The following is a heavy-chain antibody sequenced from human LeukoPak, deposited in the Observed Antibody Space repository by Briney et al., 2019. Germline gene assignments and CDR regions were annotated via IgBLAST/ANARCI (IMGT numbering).Heavy chain of an antibody. CDR3: AKDFTKDIVVVLRSGGSSTPNAFDI. J-gene: IGHJ3*02. CDR2: IRYDGSNK. V-gene: IGHV3-30*02. D-gene: IGHD2-2*01. CDR1: GFTFSSYG. Sequence: PGGSLRLSCAASGFTFSSYGMHWVRQAPGKGLEWVAFIRYDGSNKYYADSVKGRFTISRDNSKNTLYLQMNSLRAEDTAVYYCAKDFTKDIVVVLRSGGSSTPNAFDIWGQGTMVTVSS.